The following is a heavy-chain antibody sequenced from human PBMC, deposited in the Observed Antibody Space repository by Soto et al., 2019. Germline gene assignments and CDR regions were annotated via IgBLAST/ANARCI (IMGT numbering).Heavy chain of an antibody. J-gene: IGHJ4*02. Sequence: QVQLVESGGDLVKPGGSLRLSCAASGFSMSDHFMSWIRQAPGKGLEWVTYISDSDRGSATQYGDSVKGRFTISRDNAKNSLYLQMKSLRVEDTAVYYCARESWANPDYWGQGTLVTVSS. CDR1: GFSMSDHF. CDR2: ISDSDRGSAT. D-gene: IGHD3-10*01. CDR3: ARESWANPDY. V-gene: IGHV3-11*01.